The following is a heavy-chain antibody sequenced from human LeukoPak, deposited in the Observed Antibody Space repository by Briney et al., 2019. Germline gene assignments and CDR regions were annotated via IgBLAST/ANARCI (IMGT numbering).Heavy chain of an antibody. D-gene: IGHD6-19*01. CDR2: ISTSSSYI. CDR3: VRGHVAVAAHDDAFDI. CDR1: GFTFSSYS. J-gene: IGHJ3*02. Sequence: GGSLRLSCAASGFTFSSYSMNWVRQAPGKGLEWVSSISTSSSYIYYADSVKGRFTISRDNAKNSLYLRMNSLRAEDTAVYYCVRGHVAVAAHDDAFDIWGQGTMVTVSS. V-gene: IGHV3-21*01.